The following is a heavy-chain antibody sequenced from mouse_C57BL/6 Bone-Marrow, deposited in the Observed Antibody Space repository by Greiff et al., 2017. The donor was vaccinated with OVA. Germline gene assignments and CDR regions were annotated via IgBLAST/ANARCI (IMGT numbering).Heavy chain of an antibody. CDR2: SRNKANDYTT. J-gene: IGHJ4*01. D-gene: IGHD1-1*01. CDR3: ARDAGGSSGAMDY. V-gene: IGHV7-1*01. CDR1: GFTFSDFY. Sequence: EVNLVESGGGLVQSGRSLRLSCATSGFTFSDFYMEWVRQAPGKGLEWIAASRNKANDYTTEYSASVKGRFIVSRDTSQSILYLQMNALRAEDTAIYYCARDAGGSSGAMDYWGQGTSVTVSS.